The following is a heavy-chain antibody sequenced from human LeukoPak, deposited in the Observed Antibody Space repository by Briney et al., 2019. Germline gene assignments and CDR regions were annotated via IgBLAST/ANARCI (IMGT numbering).Heavy chain of an antibody. CDR1: GFTFSSYG. V-gene: IGHV3-30*02. D-gene: IGHD2-2*01. CDR3: AKSLYCSSTTCYRYYFEN. J-gene: IGHJ4*01. CDR2: IQTDGNTK. Sequence: GGSLRLSCAASGFTFSSYGMHWVRQAPGKGLEWISFIQTDGNTKSYTESVKGRSTISRENSKNTLYLQMNSLRPEDTAIYFCAKSLYCSSTTCYRYYFENWGQGTLVTVSS.